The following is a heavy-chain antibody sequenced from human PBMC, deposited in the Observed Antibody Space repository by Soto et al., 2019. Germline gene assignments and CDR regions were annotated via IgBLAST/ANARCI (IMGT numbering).Heavy chain of an antibody. J-gene: IGHJ4*02. D-gene: IGHD2-21*01. CDR1: GGSNRGYY. CDR2: MYYTGNN. CDR3: ARHAISTVPGTYDY. V-gene: IGHV4-59*01. Sequence: WGTLSLTCTVSGGSNRGYYWSWIRQPPGKGQEWIGYMYYTGNNNYHPSLKSRVTISLDTSKNQFSLKLSSVTAADTAVYYCARHAISTVPGTYDYWSQGTQVTVS.